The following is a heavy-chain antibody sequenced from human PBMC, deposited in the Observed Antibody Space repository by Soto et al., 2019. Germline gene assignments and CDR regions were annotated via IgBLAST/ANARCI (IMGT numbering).Heavy chain of an antibody. CDR2: IIPIFGTA. CDR1: GGTFSSYA. Sequence: QVQLVQSGAEVKKPGSSVKVSCKASGGTFSSYAISWVRQAPGQGLEWMGGIIPIFGTANYAQKFQGRVTITADESTSTGYMELSSLRSEDTAVYYCARAVYYDSSGYYYVAVYYYGMDVWGQGTTVTVSS. J-gene: IGHJ6*02. D-gene: IGHD3-22*01. V-gene: IGHV1-69*01. CDR3: ARAVYYDSSGYYYVAVYYYGMDV.